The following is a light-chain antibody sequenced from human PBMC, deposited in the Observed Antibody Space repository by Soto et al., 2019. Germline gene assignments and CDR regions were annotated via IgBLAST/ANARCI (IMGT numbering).Light chain of an antibody. CDR3: QQSYSTLLI. CDR2: AAS. Sequence: GGRVTITCRASQTISNYLNWYRQKPGKAPQLLIYAASSLQSGVPSRFSGSGSGADFTLTISSLQPEDFATYYCQQSYSTLLIFGGGTKVDIK. V-gene: IGKV1-39*01. J-gene: IGKJ4*01. CDR1: QTISNY.